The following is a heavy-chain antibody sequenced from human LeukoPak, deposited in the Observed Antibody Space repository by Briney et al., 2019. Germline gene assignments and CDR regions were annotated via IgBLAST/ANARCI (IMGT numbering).Heavy chain of an antibody. J-gene: IGHJ4*02. CDR2: INHSGST. CDR3: ARGRGYSYGSPYFDY. V-gene: IGHV4-34*01. Sequence: SETLSLTCAVYGGSFSGYYWSWIRQPPGKGLEWIGEINHSGSTNYNPSLKSRVTISVDTSKNQFSLKLSSVTVADTAVYYCARGRGYSYGSPYFDYWGQGTLVTVSS. D-gene: IGHD5-18*01. CDR1: GGSFSGYY.